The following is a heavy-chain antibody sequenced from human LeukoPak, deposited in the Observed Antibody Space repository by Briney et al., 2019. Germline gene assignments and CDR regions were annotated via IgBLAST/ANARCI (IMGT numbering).Heavy chain of an antibody. J-gene: IGHJ4*02. CDR3: ARVGKQQLVLDY. D-gene: IGHD6-13*01. V-gene: IGHV4-39*07. Sequence: SETLSLTCTVSGGSISSSSYYWGWLRQPPGKGLEWIGSIYYSGSTYYNPSLKSRVTISVDTSKNQFSLKLSSVTAADTAVYYCARVGKQQLVLDYWGQGTLVTVSS. CDR2: IYYSGST. CDR1: GGSISSSSYY.